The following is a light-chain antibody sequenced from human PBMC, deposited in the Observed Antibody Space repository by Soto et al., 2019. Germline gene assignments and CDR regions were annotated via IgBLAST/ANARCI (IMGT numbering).Light chain of an antibody. V-gene: IGKV1-5*03. Sequence: DIQMTQSPSTLSASVGDRVTITCRASESINSWLAWYQQKPGKAPKLLISKASTLESGVPSRFSGSGSGTEFTLTISSLQPDDFASYYCQQYHSFFTFGPGTKVDI. J-gene: IGKJ3*01. CDR3: QQYHSFFT. CDR1: ESINSW. CDR2: KAS.